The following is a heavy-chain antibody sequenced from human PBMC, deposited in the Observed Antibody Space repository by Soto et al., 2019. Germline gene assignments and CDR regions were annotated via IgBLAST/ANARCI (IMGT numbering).Heavy chain of an antibody. CDR3: ASGDSGYMDV. V-gene: IGHV1-3*01. D-gene: IGHD3-10*01. CDR1: GYTFTSYA. CDR2: XQXXXRKX. J-gene: IGHJ6*03. Sequence: XVKVSCKASGYTFTSYAMHWVRQAPGQXXXXXXXXQXXXRKXXYQXTXXXXPTXXXXXXXSKHYMKLRPVPAPDTAVYYCASGDSGYMDVWGKGTTVTVSS.